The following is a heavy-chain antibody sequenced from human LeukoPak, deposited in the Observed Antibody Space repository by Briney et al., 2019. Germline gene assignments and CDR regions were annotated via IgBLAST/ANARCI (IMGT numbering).Heavy chain of an antibody. Sequence: ASVKVSCKASGYTFTSYGISWVRQAPGQGLEWMGWINPNSGDTNYAQKFQGRVTMTRDTSINTAYMELSRLRAEDTAVYYCVHAGIDFDYWGQGTLVTVSS. V-gene: IGHV1-2*02. CDR1: GYTFTSYG. CDR3: VHAGIDFDY. D-gene: IGHD2-2*01. J-gene: IGHJ4*02. CDR2: INPNSGDT.